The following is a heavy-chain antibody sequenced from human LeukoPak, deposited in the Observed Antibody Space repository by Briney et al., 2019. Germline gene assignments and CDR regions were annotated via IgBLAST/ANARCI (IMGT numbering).Heavy chain of an antibody. D-gene: IGHD1-26*01. CDR1: GFTFSSYW. CDR3: ARAAGSGELLGFDY. CDR2: IKQDGSEK. V-gene: IGHV3-7*01. J-gene: IGHJ4*02. Sequence: GGSLRLSCAASGFTFSSYWMSWVRQAPGKGLEWVANIKQDGSEKYYVDSVKGRFTISRDNAKNTLYLQMNSLRAEDTAVYYCARAAGSGELLGFDYWGQGTLVTVSS.